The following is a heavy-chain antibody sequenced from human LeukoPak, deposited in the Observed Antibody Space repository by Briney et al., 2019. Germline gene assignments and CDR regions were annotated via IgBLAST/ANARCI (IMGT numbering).Heavy chain of an antibody. CDR3: ARITAQWQQLVDY. V-gene: IGHV4-31*03. CDR2: IYYSGST. CDR1: GGSISSGGYY. Sequence: SQTLSLTCTVSGGSISSGGYYWSWISQHPGKGLEWIGYIYYSGSTYYNPSLKSRVTISVDTSKNQFSLKLSSVTAADTAVYYCARITAQWQQLVDYWGQGTLVTVSS. D-gene: IGHD6-13*01. J-gene: IGHJ4*02.